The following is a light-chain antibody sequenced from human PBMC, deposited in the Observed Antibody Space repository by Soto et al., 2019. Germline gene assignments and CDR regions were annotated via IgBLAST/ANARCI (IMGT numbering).Light chain of an antibody. CDR2: AAY. J-gene: IGKJ5*01. CDR3: KTYNTARPT. CDR1: QAISNS. V-gene: IGKV1-27*01. Sequence: DIQMTQSPSSLSASMRRPVRPFCRASQAISNSVAWYQQKPGKPPQLLIYAAYNLQSGVPSRFSGSGSGTDFTLTISSLQTEDVAIYSCKTYNTARPTFGQGTRLEIK.